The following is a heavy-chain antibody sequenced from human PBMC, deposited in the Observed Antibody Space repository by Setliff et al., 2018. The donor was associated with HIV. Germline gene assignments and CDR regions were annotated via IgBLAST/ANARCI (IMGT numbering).Heavy chain of an antibody. CDR2: ISAYNGNT. CDR1: GYSFTSYG. J-gene: IGHJ4*02. Sequence: ASVKVSCKASGYSFTSYGISWVRQAPGQGLEWMGWISAYNGNTNYAQKLQGRVTMTTDTSTSTVYMELSSLRSDDTAVYYCARERTHTVGVVNMSPLDSWGEGSLVTVSS. CDR3: ARERTHTVGVVNMSPLDS. D-gene: IGHD3-3*01. V-gene: IGHV1-18*01.